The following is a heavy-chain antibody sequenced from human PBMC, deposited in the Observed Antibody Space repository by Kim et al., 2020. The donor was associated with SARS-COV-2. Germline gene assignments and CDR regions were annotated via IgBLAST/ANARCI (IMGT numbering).Heavy chain of an antibody. D-gene: IGHD4-17*01. V-gene: IGHV3-7*01. CDR1: GFTFSNFG. CDR3: FYGHCANV. Sequence: GGSLRLSCITSGFTFSNFGMNWVRQVPGKGLEWVANIKADGSEKYYVDSVKGRFSISRDNAKNSLYLQMNSLTAEDTAIYHCFYGHCANVWGPGTRVTVS. CDR2: IKADGSEK. J-gene: IGHJ1*01.